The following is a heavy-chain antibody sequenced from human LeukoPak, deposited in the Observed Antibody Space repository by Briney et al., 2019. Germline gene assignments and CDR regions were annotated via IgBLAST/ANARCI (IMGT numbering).Heavy chain of an antibody. CDR3: ARERDYGDRPYAFDI. J-gene: IGHJ3*02. Sequence: SVKVSCTASGGTFSSYAISWVRQAPGQGLEWMGRIILILGIANYAQKFQGRVTITADKSTSTAYMELSSLRSEDTAVYYCARERDYGDRPYAFDIWGQGTMVTVSS. V-gene: IGHV1-69*10. CDR2: IILILGIA. CDR1: GGTFSSYA. D-gene: IGHD4-17*01.